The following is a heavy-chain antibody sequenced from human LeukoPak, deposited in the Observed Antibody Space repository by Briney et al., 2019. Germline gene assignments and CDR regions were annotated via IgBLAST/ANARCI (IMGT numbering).Heavy chain of an antibody. D-gene: IGHD6-6*01. Sequence: ASVKVSCKAYGYTFTTYFMHWVRQAPGQGLEWMGIINPSTSSTSYAQKFQGRVTMTRDTSTRTVYMELRSLRSEDTAVYYCARDDYSSSDYWGQGTLVTVSS. CDR2: INPSTSST. V-gene: IGHV1-46*01. J-gene: IGHJ4*02. CDR3: ARDDYSSSDY. CDR1: GYTFTTYF.